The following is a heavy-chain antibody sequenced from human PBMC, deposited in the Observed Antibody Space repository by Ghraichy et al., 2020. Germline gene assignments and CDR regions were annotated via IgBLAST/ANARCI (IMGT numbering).Heavy chain of an antibody. CDR3: AKDKGAGRGFDV. CDR2: ISSSGGDT. CDR1: GFSLVNYA. Sequence: GESLNISCAASGFSLVNYAMIWVRQAPGRGLEYVSVISSSGGDTYYADSVKGRFTISRDTSKNTLFLQMNSLRAEDTAVYYCAKDKGAGRGFDVWGQGTTVTVSS. V-gene: IGHV3-23*01. J-gene: IGHJ6*02. D-gene: IGHD5-24*01.